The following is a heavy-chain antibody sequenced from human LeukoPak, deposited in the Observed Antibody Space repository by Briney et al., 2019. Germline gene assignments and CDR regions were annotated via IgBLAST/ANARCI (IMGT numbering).Heavy chain of an antibody. CDR3: AKDPVLRYFDWPTGYFDY. CDR2: ISSSSSTI. D-gene: IGHD3-9*01. CDR1: GFTFSSYS. J-gene: IGHJ4*02. V-gene: IGHV3-48*01. Sequence: GGSLRLSCAASGFTFSSYSMNWVRQAPGKGLEWVSYISSSSSTIYYADSVKGRFTISRDNAKNSLYLQMNSLRAEDTAVYYCAKDPVLRYFDWPTGYFDYWGQGTLVTVSS.